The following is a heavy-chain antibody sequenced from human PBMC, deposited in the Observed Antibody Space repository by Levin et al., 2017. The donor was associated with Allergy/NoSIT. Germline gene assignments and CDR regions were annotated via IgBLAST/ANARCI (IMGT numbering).Heavy chain of an antibody. Sequence: GESLKISCTGSGFTFGDYAMSWVRQAPGKGLEWVGFIRNKAHGGTTEYAASVNGRLTISRDDSKSIAYLQMNSLKTEDTAVYFCARGGPPNYDYNWGSYRDGYFDYWGQGTLVTVSS. J-gene: IGHJ4*02. CDR2: IRNKAHGGTT. D-gene: IGHD3-16*02. CDR3: ARGGPPNYDYNWGSYRDGYFDY. V-gene: IGHV3-49*04. CDR1: GFTFGDYA.